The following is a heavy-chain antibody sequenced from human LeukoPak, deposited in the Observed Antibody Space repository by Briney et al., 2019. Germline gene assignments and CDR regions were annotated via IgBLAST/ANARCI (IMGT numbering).Heavy chain of an antibody. J-gene: IGHJ6*03. CDR1: GFTFSRLG. Sequence: PGGSLTLSCVASGFTFSRLGMQWVRQAPGKGLEWVAVIHNDGTQGQYADSVKGRFTISKDNSQNTLYLQMNNLRDDDTAVYYCAKEGDELRGYLDAWGKGTTVTVSS. D-gene: IGHD3-16*01. V-gene: IGHV3-30*02. CDR2: IHNDGTQG. CDR3: AKEGDELRGYLDA.